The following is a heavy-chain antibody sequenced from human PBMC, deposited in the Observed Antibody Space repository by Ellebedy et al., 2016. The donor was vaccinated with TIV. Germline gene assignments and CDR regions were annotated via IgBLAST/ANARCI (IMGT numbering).Heavy chain of an antibody. CDR2: IIPIFGTA. Sequence: AASVKVSCKASGGTFSSYAISWVRQAPGQGLEWMGGIIPIFGTANYAQKFQGRVTITADESTSTAYMELSSLRSEDTAVYYCARGDYYYDSSGYYYGDAFDIWGQGTMVTVSS. CDR1: GGTFSSYA. CDR3: ARGDYYYDSSGYYYGDAFDI. D-gene: IGHD3-22*01. V-gene: IGHV1-69*13. J-gene: IGHJ3*02.